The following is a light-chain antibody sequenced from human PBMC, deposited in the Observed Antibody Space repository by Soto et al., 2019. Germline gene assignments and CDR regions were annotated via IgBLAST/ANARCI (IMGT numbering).Light chain of an antibody. CDR2: DAS. J-gene: IGKJ4*02. Sequence: EIVLTQSPVTLSLSPGERATLSSRASQSVSSYLAWDQQTPGQAQRLLIYDASNRANGIPARFSGSVSGADVTLTISSLEPQDFAVYYCQQRSNWPPFTCGGGTKVDIK. V-gene: IGKV3-11*01. CDR3: QQRSNWPPFT. CDR1: QSVSSY.